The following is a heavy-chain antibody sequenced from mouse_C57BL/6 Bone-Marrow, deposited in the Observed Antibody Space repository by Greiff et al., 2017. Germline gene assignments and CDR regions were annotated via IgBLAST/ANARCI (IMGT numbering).Heavy chain of an antibody. CDR2: FYPGSGSI. CDR1: GYTFTEYT. V-gene: IGHV1-62-2*01. Sequence: VKLMESGAELVKPGASVKLSCKASGYTFTEYTIHWVKQRSGQGLEWIGWFYPGSGSIKYNEKFKDKATLTADKSSSTVYMELSSLTSEDSAVYFCARHEGGGGYVDYWGQGTTLTVSS. J-gene: IGHJ2*01. CDR3: ARHEGGGGYVDY.